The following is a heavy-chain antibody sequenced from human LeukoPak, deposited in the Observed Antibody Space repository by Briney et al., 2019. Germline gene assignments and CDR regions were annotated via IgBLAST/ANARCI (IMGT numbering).Heavy chain of an antibody. D-gene: IGHD5-18*01. V-gene: IGHV6-1*01. CDR3: ARGNGYTYGSYYFDY. CDR1: GDSISSNSAA. J-gene: IGHJ4*02. CDR2: IYYRSKWYN. Sequence: SQTLSLTCAISGDSISSNSAAWNWIPQSPSRGLEWLGRIYYRSKWYNDYAESVKSRITVNPDTSKNQFSLQLNSVTPEDTAVYFCARGNGYTYGSYYFDYWGQGTLVTVSS.